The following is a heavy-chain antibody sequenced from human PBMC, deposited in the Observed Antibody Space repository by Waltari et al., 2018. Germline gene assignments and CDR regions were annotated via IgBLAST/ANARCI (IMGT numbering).Heavy chain of an antibody. V-gene: IGHV1-8*01. CDR3: ARAVVLAARNYYYGMDV. J-gene: IGHJ6*02. Sequence: QVQLVQSGAEVKKPGASVKVSCKASGYTFTSYDINWVRQATGQGLEWMGWMNPNSGNTGYAQKFQGRVTMTRNTSISTAYMELSSLRSEDTAVYYCARAVVLAARNYYYGMDVWGQGTTVTVSS. D-gene: IGHD6-6*01. CDR2: MNPNSGNT. CDR1: GYTFTSYD.